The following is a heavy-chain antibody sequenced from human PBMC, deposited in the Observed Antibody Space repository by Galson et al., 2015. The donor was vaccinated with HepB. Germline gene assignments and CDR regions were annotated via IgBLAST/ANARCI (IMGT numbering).Heavy chain of an antibody. CDR3: ARGKQLIHYYYNGMGV. D-gene: IGHD6-13*01. J-gene: IGHJ6*02. CDR2: IWFDANNK. Sequence: SLRLSCAASGFTFSSYGMHWVRQAPGKGLEWVAVIWFDANNKYYGDSVKGRFTISRDDSKNTLYLQMNSLRAEDTAVYYCARGKQLIHYYYNGMGVWGQGTTVTVSS. V-gene: IGHV3-33*01. CDR1: GFTFSSYG.